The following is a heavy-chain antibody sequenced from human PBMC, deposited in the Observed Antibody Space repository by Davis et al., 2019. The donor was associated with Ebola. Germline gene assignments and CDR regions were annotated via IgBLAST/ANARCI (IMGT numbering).Heavy chain of an antibody. V-gene: IGHV3-73*01. Sequence: GGSLRLSCAASGFTFSGSAMHWVRQASGKGLEWVGRLRSKANSYATAYAASVKGRFTISRDDSKNTAYLQMNSLKTEDTAVYYCTTTTVTTDYWGQGTLVTVSS. D-gene: IGHD4-17*01. CDR3: TTTTVTTDY. J-gene: IGHJ4*02. CDR2: LRSKANSYAT. CDR1: GFTFSGSA.